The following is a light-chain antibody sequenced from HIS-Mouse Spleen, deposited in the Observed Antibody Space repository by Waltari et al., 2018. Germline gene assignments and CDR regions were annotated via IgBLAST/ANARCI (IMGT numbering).Light chain of an antibody. CDR3: CSYAGSSTYVV. J-gene: IGLJ2*01. Sequence: QSALTQPASVSGSPGQSITISCTGTSSDVGGYNLFSWYQHHPGKSPKLMIYEGSKRPSCVSNRFSGSKSDNTAYRTISGLQAEDEADYYCCSYAGSSTYVVFGGGTKLTVL. V-gene: IGLV2-23*01. CDR2: EGS. CDR1: SSDVGGYNL.